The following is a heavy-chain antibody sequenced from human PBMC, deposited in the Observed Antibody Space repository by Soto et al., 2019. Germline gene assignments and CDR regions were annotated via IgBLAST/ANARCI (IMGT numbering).Heavy chain of an antibody. Sequence: QLQLQESGPGLVKPSETLSLTCTVSGDSISSSYYWGWVRQPPGKGLECIGAVYYTGFTYYNPSPKSRLTISLDTSKNQFPLRLSSVTAADTAIYYCARLPVVVIALGYFDPWGPGTLVTVSS. J-gene: IGHJ5*02. CDR1: GDSISSSYY. D-gene: IGHD2-21*01. CDR2: VYYTGFT. CDR3: ARLPVVVIALGYFDP. V-gene: IGHV4-39*01.